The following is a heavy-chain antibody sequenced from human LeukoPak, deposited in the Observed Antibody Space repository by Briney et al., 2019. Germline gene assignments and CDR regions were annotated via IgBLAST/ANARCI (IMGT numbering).Heavy chain of an antibody. CDR2: IYYSVST. V-gene: IGHV4-59*08. D-gene: IGHD2-15*01. CDR1: GGSISSYY. J-gene: IGHJ6*02. CDR3: ARGSTLLYYYYGMDV. Sequence: SETLSLTCTVSGGSISSYYWSWIRQPPGKGLEWIGYIYYSVSTNYNPSLKSRVTISVDTSKNQFSLKLSSVTAADTAVYYCARGSTLLYYYYGMDVWGQGTTVTVSS.